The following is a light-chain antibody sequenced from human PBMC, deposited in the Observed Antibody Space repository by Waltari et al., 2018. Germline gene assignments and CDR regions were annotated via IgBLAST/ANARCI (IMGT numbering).Light chain of an antibody. V-gene: IGKV3-20*01. CDR2: GAS. Sequence: EIVLTQSPGTLSLSLGERATPSCRASQSVSSSYLAWYQQKPGQAPRLLIYGASSRATGIPDRFSGSGSGTDFTLTISRLEPEDFAVYYCQQYGSSPNTFGQGTKLEIK. CDR3: QQYGSSPNT. J-gene: IGKJ2*01. CDR1: QSVSSSY.